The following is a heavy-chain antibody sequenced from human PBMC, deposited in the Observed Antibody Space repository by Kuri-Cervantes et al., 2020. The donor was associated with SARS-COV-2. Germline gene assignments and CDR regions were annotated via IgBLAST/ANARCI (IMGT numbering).Heavy chain of an antibody. Sequence: ESLKISCTVSGGSINSCYWNWIRQPPGKGLEWIRYISSSGSTNYNPSLKSRVTMSVDTPKNQFSLRLKSVTAADTAVYYCARGYYDTLTASHWYFDLWGRGTLVTVSS. V-gene: IGHV4-59*01. CDR2: ISSSGST. CDR3: ARGYYDTLTASHWYFDL. J-gene: IGHJ2*01. D-gene: IGHD3-9*01. CDR1: GGSINSCY.